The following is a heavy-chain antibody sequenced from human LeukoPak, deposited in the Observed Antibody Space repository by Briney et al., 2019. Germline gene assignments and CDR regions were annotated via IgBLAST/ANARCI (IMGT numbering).Heavy chain of an antibody. J-gene: IGHJ4*02. V-gene: IGHV3-7*01. D-gene: IGHD5-24*01. CDR2: IKQDGSEK. CDR1: GFTLSNHW. CDR3: GTGWAIDS. Sequence: PGGSLRLSCAASGFTLSNHWMTWVRQAPGKGLECVAIIKQDGSEKYYVDSVKGRFTISRDNAKNSLYLQMNSLRAEDTAVYYCGTGWAIDSWGQGTLVTVSS.